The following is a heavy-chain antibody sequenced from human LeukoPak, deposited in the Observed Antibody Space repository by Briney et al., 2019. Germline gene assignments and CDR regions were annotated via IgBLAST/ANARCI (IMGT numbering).Heavy chain of an antibody. CDR2: ILNDGGST. CDR3: VRYDYGYDY. CDR1: GFTFNTYW. D-gene: IGHD3-10*01. V-gene: IGHV3-74*01. J-gene: IGHJ4*02. Sequence: GGSLRLSCAASGFTFNTYWMHWVRQAPGEGPVWVAHILNDGGSTSYADSVKGRFIISRDNAKNTLSLQMNSLRAEDTAVYYCVRYDYGYDYWGQGTPVTVSS.